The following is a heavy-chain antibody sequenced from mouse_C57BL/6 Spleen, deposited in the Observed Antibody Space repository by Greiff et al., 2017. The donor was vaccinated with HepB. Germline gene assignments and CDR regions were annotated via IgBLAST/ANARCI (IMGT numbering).Heavy chain of an antibody. CDR2: INPSNGGT. CDR1: GYTFTSYW. V-gene: IGHV1-53*01. J-gene: IGHJ1*03. D-gene: IGHD1-1*01. CDR3: ARGGSSHDWYFDV. Sequence: QVQLQQPGTELVKPGASVKLSCKASGYTFTSYWMHWVKQRPGQGLEWIGNINPSNGGTNYNEKFKSKATLTVDKSSSTAYMQLSSLTSEDSAVYDCARGGSSHDWYFDVWGTGTTVTVSS.